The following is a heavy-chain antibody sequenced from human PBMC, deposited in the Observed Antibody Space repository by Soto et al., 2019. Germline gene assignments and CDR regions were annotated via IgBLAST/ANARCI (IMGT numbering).Heavy chain of an antibody. V-gene: IGHV1-69*02. CDR2: IIPILGIA. CDR3: RGGRGDY. CDR1: GGTFSSYT. J-gene: IGHJ4*02. D-gene: IGHD2-15*01. Sequence: QVQLVQSGAEVKKPGSSVKVSCKASGGTFSSYTINWVRQAPGQGLEWMGMIIPILGIANYAQKFQDRVTITGDKSASTAYMELSSLRAEGTAVYCGRGGRGDYGGQGTVVTVSS.